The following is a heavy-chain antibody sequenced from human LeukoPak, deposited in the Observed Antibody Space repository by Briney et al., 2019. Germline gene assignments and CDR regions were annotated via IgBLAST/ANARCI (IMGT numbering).Heavy chain of an antibody. J-gene: IGHJ4*02. Sequence: PGGSLRLSCAASGFTFSSYSMNWVRQAPGKGLEWVSSISSSSSYIYYADSVKGRYTIPRDNAKNSLYLQMNSLRAEDTAVYYCARDQGLRLGELSSPYYFDYWGQGTLVTVSS. CDR3: ARDQGLRLGELSSPYYFDY. CDR1: GFTFSSYS. V-gene: IGHV3-21*01. CDR2: ISSSSSYI. D-gene: IGHD3-16*02.